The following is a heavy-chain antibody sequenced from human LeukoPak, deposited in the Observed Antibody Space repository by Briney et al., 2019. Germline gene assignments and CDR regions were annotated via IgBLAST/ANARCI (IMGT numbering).Heavy chain of an antibody. J-gene: IGHJ4*02. V-gene: IGHV4-4*07. CDR3: ARDFGYGDYFFDD. Sequence: SETLSLTCTVSGGSISSYYWSWIRQSAGEGLEWIGRLHTSGSTHYNPSLKSRVTMSVDTSKNQFSLKLSSVTAADTAVYYCARDFGYGDYFFDDWGQGTLVTVS. CDR1: GGSISSYY. D-gene: IGHD4-17*01. CDR2: LHTSGST.